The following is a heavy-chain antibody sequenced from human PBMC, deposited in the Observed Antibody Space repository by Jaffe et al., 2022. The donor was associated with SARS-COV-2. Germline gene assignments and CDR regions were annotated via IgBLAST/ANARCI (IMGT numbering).Heavy chain of an antibody. CDR2: VYHSGSGNS. CDR3: ARGRRSPSEYYGMDV. Sequence: QVQLQESGPGLVKTSENLSLTCTVSGGSIGTYYWSWIRQPPGKGLEWIGFVYHSGSGNSDYNPSLKGRLTISVDTSRSQLSLKLSSVTAADTAVYYCARGRRSPSEYYGMDVWGQGTTVIVS. CDR1: GGSIGTYY. V-gene: IGHV4-59*01. J-gene: IGHJ6*02.